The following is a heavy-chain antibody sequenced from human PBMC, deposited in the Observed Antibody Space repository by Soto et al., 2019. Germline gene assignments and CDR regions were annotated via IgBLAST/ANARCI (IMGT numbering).Heavy chain of an antibody. CDR1: GGSFSGYY. J-gene: IGHJ5*02. V-gene: IGHV4-34*01. Sequence: SETLSLTCAVYGGSFSGYYWSWIRQPPGKGLEWIGEINHSGSTNYNPSLKSRVTISVDTSKNQFSLKLSSVTAADTAVYYCARDYFLADYYDSSGTTGWFDPWGQGTLVTVSS. D-gene: IGHD3-22*01. CDR2: INHSGST. CDR3: ARDYFLADYYDSSGTTGWFDP.